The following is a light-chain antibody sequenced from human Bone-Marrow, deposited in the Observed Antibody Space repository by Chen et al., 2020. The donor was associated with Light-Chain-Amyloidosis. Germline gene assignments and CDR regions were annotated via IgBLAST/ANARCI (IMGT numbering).Light chain of an antibody. CDR2: GSS. CDR3: QKYGTSPLT. V-gene: IGKV3-20*01. J-gene: IGKJ4*01. CDR1: QTISSNY. Sequence: EIVLTQSPGTLSLSPGEGANLSCRASQTISSNYLTWYQQKFGQGPRLLIYGSSSRATGIPDRFTGSGSGTDFTLTINRLEPEDFAMYYCQKYGTSPLTFGGGTKVEIK.